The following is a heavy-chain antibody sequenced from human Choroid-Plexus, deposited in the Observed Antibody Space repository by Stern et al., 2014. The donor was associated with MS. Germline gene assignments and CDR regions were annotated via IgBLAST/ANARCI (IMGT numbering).Heavy chain of an antibody. D-gene: IGHD2/OR15-2a*01. V-gene: IGHV3-30*18. Sequence: QVQLVESVGGVVQPGRPLRLSCAASGFSFSSFGMHWVRQAPGKGLEWLALISYDGSKDYADSVKGRFAISRDNSKNTLYLQMNSLRAEDTAVYYCAKDRQYLTFFFDFWGQGSLVTVSS. CDR1: GFSFSSFG. CDR3: AKDRQYLTFFFDF. CDR2: ISYDGSK. J-gene: IGHJ4*02.